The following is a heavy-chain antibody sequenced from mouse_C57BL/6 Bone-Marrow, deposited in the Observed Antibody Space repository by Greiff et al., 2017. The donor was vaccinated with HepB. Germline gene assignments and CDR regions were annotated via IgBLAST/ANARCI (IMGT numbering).Heavy chain of an antibody. J-gene: IGHJ3*01. CDR2: IRNKANGYTT. V-gene: IGHV7-3*01. CDR3: ARYEGWFAY. Sequence: EVQVVESGGGLVQPGGSLSLSCAASGFTFTDYYMSWVRQPPGKALEWLGFIRNKANGYTTEYSASVKGRFTISRDNSQSILYLQMNALRAEDSATYYCARYEGWFAYWGQGTLVTVSA. CDR1: GFTFTDYY.